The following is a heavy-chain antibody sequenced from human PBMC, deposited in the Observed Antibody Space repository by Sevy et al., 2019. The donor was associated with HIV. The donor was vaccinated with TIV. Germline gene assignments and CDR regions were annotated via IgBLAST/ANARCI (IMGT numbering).Heavy chain of an antibody. J-gene: IGHJ6*02. CDR2: IKEDGSEK. D-gene: IGHD3-16*01. CDR1: GFTFSRYW. V-gene: IGHV3-7*01. Sequence: GGSLRLSCAASGFTFSRYWMSWVRQAPGKGLEWVANIKEDGSEKYYVDSEKGRFTISRDNAKNSLYLQMNSLGVEDTAVYYCARRGSSYYYGMDVWGQGTTVTVSS. CDR3: ARRGSSYYYGMDV.